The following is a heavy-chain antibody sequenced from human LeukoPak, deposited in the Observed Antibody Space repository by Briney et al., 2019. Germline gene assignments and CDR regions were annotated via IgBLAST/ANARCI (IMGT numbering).Heavy chain of an antibody. D-gene: IGHD4-11*01. CDR3: ARHDYRNYYYYYYMDV. J-gene: IGHJ6*03. V-gene: IGHV4-59*01. CDR1: GGSISSYY. Sequence: SETLSLTCTVSGGSISSYYWSWIRQPPGKGLEWIGYIYYSGSTNYNPSLKGRVTISVDTSKNQFSLKLSSVTAADTAVYYCARHDYRNYYYYYYMDVWGKGTTVTVSS. CDR2: IYYSGST.